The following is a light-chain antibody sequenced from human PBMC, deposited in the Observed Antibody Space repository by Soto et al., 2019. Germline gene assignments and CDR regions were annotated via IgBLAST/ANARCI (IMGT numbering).Light chain of an antibody. CDR3: QQYNNSPRT. CDR2: GAS. V-gene: IGKV3-15*01. Sequence: EIVMTQSPATLSVSPGERVTLSCRASQSVSSNLAWYQQKPGQAPRLLIYGASTRATGIPARFSGSGSGTEFTLTISSLQSEDFEVYYCQQYNNSPRTFGQGTKVDIK. J-gene: IGKJ1*01. CDR1: QSVSSN.